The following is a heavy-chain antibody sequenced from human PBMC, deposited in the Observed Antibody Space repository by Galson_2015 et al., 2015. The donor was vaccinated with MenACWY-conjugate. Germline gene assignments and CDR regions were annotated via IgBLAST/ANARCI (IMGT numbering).Heavy chain of an antibody. CDR1: GFTFSSYA. Sequence: SLRLSCAASGFTFSSYAMSWVRQAPGKGLEWVSVITGRGTVAYYADSVKGRFTMSRDNSKNTVYLEMNSLRAEDTAIYYCAKDLQYFDWLFQFDSWGQGTLVTVSS. CDR2: ITGRGTVA. J-gene: IGHJ5*01. D-gene: IGHD3-9*01. CDR3: AKDLQYFDWLFQFDS. V-gene: IGHV3-23*01.